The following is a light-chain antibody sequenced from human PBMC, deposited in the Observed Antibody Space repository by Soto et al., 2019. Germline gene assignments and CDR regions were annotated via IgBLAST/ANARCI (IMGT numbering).Light chain of an antibody. Sequence: EIVLTQSPGTLSLSPGERATLSCRASQSVSSSYLAWYQKKPGQAPRLLIYGASSRDTGIPDRFSGSGSGTEFTLTINSLQSEDSAVYYCQQHNQWPITFGQGTRLEIK. J-gene: IGKJ5*01. V-gene: IGKV3D-20*02. CDR3: QQHNQWPIT. CDR2: GAS. CDR1: QSVSSSY.